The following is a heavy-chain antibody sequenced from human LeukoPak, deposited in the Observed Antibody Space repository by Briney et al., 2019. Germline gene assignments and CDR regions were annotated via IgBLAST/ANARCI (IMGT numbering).Heavy chain of an antibody. J-gene: IGHJ4*02. CDR2: IYYSGST. Sequence: SETLSLTCTVSGGSISSSSYYWGWIRQPPGKGLEWIGSIYYSGSTYYNPSLKSRVTISVDTSKNQFSLKLSSVTAADTAVYYCARGPGITIFGVVILTGFDYWGQGTLVTVSS. D-gene: IGHD3-3*01. V-gene: IGHV4-39*07. CDR1: GGSISSSSYY. CDR3: ARGPGITIFGVVILTGFDY.